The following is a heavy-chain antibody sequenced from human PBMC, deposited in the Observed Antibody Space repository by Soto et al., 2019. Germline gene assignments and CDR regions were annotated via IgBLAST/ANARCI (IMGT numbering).Heavy chain of an antibody. CDR1: GFSFTTSW. V-gene: IGHV5-51*01. J-gene: IGHJ6*02. CDR3: ARSHGLDV. CDR2: IYPGDSDT. Sequence: GESLKISCHGSGFSFTTSWIAWVRQTPGKGLEWMGLIYPGDSDTRYSPSFQGQVTISVDRSIRTAYLQWSSLQASDTAIYYCARSHGLDVWGQGTTVTVSS.